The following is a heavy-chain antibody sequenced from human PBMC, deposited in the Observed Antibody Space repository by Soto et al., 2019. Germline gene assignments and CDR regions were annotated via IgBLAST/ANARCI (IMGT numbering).Heavy chain of an antibody. V-gene: IGHV3-33*01. CDR1: GFTFSSYG. J-gene: IGHJ6*03. CDR3: ARSHYDILTGYEPFYYYYMDV. Sequence: GGSLRLSCAASGFTFSSYGMHWVRQAPGKGLEWVAVIWYDGSNKYYADSVKGRFTISRDNSKNTLYLQMSSLRAEDTAVYYCARSHYDILTGYEPFYYYYMDVWGKGTTVTVSS. CDR2: IWYDGSNK. D-gene: IGHD3-9*01.